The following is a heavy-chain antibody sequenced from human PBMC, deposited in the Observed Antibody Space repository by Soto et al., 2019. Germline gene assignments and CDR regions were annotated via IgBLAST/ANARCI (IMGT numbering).Heavy chain of an antibody. CDR1: GFTFSDYY. CDR3: ARDPHLLYYLDY. CDR2: ISSSSSYT. J-gene: IGHJ4*02. Sequence: QVQLVESGGGLVKPGGSLRLSCAASGFTFSDYYMSWIRQAPGKGLEWVSYISSSSSYTNYADSVKGRFTISRDNAKNSLYLQMNSLSAEDTAVYYCARDPHLLYYLDYWGQGTLVTVSS. D-gene: IGHD1-26*01. V-gene: IGHV3-11*06.